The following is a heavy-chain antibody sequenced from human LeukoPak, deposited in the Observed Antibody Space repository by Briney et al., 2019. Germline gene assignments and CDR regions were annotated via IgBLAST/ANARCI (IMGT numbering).Heavy chain of an antibody. J-gene: IGHJ3*02. V-gene: IGHV3-30*18. CDR2: MSYDGSNK. CDR3: AKPYSYGSADAFDI. D-gene: IGHD5-18*01. Sequence: GGSLRLSCAASGFTFSSYGMHWVRQAPGKGLEWVAVMSYDGSNKYYADSVKGRFTISRDNSKNTLYLQMNSLRAEDTAVYYCAKPYSYGSADAFDIWGQGTMVTVSS. CDR1: GFTFSSYG.